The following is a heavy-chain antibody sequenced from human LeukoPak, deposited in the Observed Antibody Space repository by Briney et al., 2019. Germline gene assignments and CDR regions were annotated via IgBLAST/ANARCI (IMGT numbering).Heavy chain of an antibody. Sequence: SETLSLTCTVSGGSISSYYWSWIRQPPGKGLEWIGYIYYSGSTYYNPSLKSRVTISVDTSKNQFSLKLSSVTAADTAVYYCARLTYFDWLPALDPWGQGTLVTVSS. CDR1: GGSISSYY. CDR3: ARLTYFDWLPALDP. V-gene: IGHV4-59*04. CDR2: IYYSGST. J-gene: IGHJ5*02. D-gene: IGHD3-9*01.